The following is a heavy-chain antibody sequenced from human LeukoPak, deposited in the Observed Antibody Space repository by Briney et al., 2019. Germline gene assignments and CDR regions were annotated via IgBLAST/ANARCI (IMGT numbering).Heavy chain of an antibody. V-gene: IGHV1-46*01. CDR1: GYTFTSYY. Sequence: ASVKVSCKASGYTFTSYYMHWVRQAPGQGLEWMGIINPSGGSTCYAQKFQGRVTMTRDTSTSTVYMELSSLRSEDTAVYYCARSRYSYGPNWYFDLWGRGTLVTVSS. D-gene: IGHD5-18*01. CDR2: INPSGGST. CDR3: ARSRYSYGPNWYFDL. J-gene: IGHJ2*01.